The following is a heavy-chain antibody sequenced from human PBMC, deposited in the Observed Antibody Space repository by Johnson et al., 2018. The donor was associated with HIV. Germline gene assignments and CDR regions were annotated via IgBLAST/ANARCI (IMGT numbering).Heavy chain of an antibody. V-gene: IGHV3-30*02. CDR3: AKGLGRYYEAFDI. CDR2: IRYDGSNK. J-gene: IGHJ3*02. D-gene: IGHD1-26*01. CDR1: GFTFDDYG. Sequence: QVQLVESGGGLVQYGRSPRLSCAASGFTFDDYGMSWVRQAPGKGLEWVTFIRYDGSNKYYADSVKGRFTISRDNSKNTLYLQMNSLRAEDTAVYYCAKGLGRYYEAFDIWGQGTMVTVSS.